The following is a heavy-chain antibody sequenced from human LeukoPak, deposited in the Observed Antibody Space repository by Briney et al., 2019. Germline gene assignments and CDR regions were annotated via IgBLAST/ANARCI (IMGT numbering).Heavy chain of an antibody. J-gene: IGHJ4*02. CDR3: AREYSSSWFFDY. D-gene: IGHD6-13*01. CDR1: GYTFTSYG. CDR2: ISAYNGNT. Sequence: ASVKVSCKASGYTFTSYGTSWVRQAPGQGLEWMGWISAYNGNTNYAQKLQGRVTMTTDTSTTTAYMELRSLRSDDTAVYYCAREYSSSWFFDYWGQGTLVTVSS. V-gene: IGHV1-18*01.